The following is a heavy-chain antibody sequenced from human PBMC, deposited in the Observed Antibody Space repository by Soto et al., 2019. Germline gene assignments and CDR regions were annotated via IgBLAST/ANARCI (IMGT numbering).Heavy chain of an antibody. CDR2: MSFDGINK. CDR1: GFTFSDYA. V-gene: IGHV3-30-3*01. J-gene: IGHJ4*02. D-gene: IGHD3-22*01. Sequence: QVQLVESGGGVVQPGRSLRLSCAASGFTFSDYAMHWVRQAPGKGLEWVAVMSFDGINKYYADSVKGRFTISRDSSQNTLKLQMNRLRAEDTGVYYCAKDGIVVVGFDFWGQGTLVTVSS. CDR3: AKDGIVVVGFDF.